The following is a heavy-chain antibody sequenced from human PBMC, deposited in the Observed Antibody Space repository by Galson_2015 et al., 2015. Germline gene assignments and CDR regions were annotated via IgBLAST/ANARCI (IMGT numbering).Heavy chain of an antibody. J-gene: IGHJ4*03. Sequence: SDTRYSPSFQGQVTISADKSISTAYLQWSSLKASDTAMYYCARAYYDILTGYVFDYWGQGTMATVSS. CDR3: ARAYYDILTGYVFDY. V-gene: IGHV5-51*01. D-gene: IGHD3-9*01. CDR2: SDT.